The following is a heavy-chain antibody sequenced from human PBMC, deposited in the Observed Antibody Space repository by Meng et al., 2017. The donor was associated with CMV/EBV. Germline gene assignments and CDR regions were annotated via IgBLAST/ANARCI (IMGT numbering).Heavy chain of an antibody. Sequence: GGSLSLSCAASGSIFTNHYVDWVRQASGKGLGWVGLTRNKPNGYTTEYAESVKGRFTISRDDSKTSVFLQMNSLKTEDTAVYYCARGPGAINDYSHGLDVWGQGTTVTVSS. V-gene: IGHV3-72*01. J-gene: IGHJ6*02. CDR2: TRNKPNGYTT. CDR3: ARGPGAINDYSHGLDV. D-gene: IGHD2-21*01. CDR1: GSIFTNHY.